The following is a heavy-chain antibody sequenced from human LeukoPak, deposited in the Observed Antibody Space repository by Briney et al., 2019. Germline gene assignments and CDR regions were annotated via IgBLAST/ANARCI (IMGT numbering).Heavy chain of an antibody. D-gene: IGHD2-8*01. CDR2: INPNSGGT. CDR3: AGSLGYCTSNVCYLKY. V-gene: IGHV1-2*02. CDR1: GYTFTGYY. J-gene: IGHJ4*02. Sequence: VASVKVSCKASGYTFTGYYMHWVRQAPGQGLGWMGWINPNSGGTNYAQKFQGRVTMNRDTSISTAYMELSRLRSDDTAVYYCAGSLGYCTSNVCYLKYWGQGTLVTVSS.